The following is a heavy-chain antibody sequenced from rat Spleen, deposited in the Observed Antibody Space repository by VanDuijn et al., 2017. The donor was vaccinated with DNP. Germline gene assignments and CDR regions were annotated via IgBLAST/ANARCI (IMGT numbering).Heavy chain of an antibody. CDR2: ISVIGGYT. J-gene: IGHJ4*01. V-gene: IGHV5S13*01. Sequence: EVQLVESGGDLVQPGRSLKLSCAASGFSFGDYCMAWFRQAPMKGLEWVASISVIGGYTYYPDSVKGRFTISRDNAKNTLYLQMNSLRSEDTATYYCARGDYGYNRYAMDAWGQGTSVTVSS. CDR3: ARGDYGYNRYAMDA. CDR1: GFSFGDYC. D-gene: IGHD1-9*01.